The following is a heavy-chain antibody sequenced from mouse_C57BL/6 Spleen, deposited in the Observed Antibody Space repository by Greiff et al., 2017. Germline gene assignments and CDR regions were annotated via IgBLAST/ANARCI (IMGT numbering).Heavy chain of an antibody. Sequence: EVMLVESGGDLVKPGGSLKLSCAASGFTFSSYGMSWVRQTPDKRLEWVATISSGGSYTYYPDSVKGRFTISRDNAKNTVYLQMSSLKSEDTAVYYCARQSLCCGSSPGYFDVWGTGTTVTVSA. D-gene: IGHD1-1*01. V-gene: IGHV5-6*01. J-gene: IGHJ1*03. CDR1: GFTFSSYG. CDR3: ARQSLCCGSSPGYFDV. CDR2: ISSGGSYT.